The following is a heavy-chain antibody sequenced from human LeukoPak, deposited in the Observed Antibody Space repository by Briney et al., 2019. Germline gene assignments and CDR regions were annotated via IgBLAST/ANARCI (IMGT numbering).Heavy chain of an antibody. CDR2: IYPGDSDT. CDR1: GYSFTSYW. Sequence: HGESLKISCKGSGYSFTSYWIGWVRQLPGKGLEWMGIIYPGDSDTRYSPSFQGQVTISADKSISTTYLQWSSLKASDTAMYYCARLAPGIDITMIVAPWFDPWGQGTLVTVSS. V-gene: IGHV5-51*01. D-gene: IGHD3-22*01. CDR3: ARLAPGIDITMIVAPWFDP. J-gene: IGHJ5*02.